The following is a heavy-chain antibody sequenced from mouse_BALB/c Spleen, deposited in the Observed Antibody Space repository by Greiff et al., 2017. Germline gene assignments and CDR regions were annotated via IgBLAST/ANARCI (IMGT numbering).Heavy chain of an antibody. CDR3: ARRGDEDY. CDR1: GYTFTSYW. CDR2: IYPGDGDT. Sequence: QVQLKQSGAELARPGASVKLSCKASGYTFTSYWMQWVKQRPGQGLEWIGAIYPGDGDTRYTQKFKGKATLTADKSSSTAYMQLSSLASEDSAVYYCARRGDEDYWGQGTTLTVSS. J-gene: IGHJ2*01. V-gene: IGHV1-87*01. D-gene: IGHD3-3*01.